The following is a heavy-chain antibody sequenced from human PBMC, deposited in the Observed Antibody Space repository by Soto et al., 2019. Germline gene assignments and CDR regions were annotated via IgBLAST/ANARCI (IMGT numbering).Heavy chain of an antibody. J-gene: IGHJ4*02. CDR2: INHSGST. Sequence: SETLSLTCAVYGGSFSGYYWSWIRQPPGKGLEWIGEINHSGSTNYNPSLKSRVTISVDTSKNQFSLKLSSVTAADTAVYYCARGHSSYDYWGQGTLVTVSS. V-gene: IGHV4-34*01. D-gene: IGHD2-2*01. CDR3: ARGHSSYDY. CDR1: GGSFSGYY.